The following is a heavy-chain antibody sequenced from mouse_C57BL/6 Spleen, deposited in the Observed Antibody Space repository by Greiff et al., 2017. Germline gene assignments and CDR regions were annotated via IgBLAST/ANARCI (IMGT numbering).Heavy chain of an antibody. V-gene: IGHV1-26*01. Sequence: VQLQQPGPELVKPGASVKISCKASGYTFTDYYMNWVKQSHGKSLEWIGDINPNNGGTSYNQKFKGKATLTVDKSSSTAYMELRSLTSEDSAVYYCARGQIYYGNYGYAMDYWGQGTSVTVSS. J-gene: IGHJ4*01. D-gene: IGHD2-1*01. CDR3: ARGQIYYGNYGYAMDY. CDR2: INPNNGGT. CDR1: GYTFTDYY.